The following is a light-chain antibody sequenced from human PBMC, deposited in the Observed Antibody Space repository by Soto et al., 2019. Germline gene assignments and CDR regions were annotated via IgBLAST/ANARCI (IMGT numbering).Light chain of an antibody. J-gene: IGLJ3*02. CDR1: SGHSSYA. V-gene: IGLV4-69*01. CDR2: LNSDGSH. CDR3: QTWGTGLWV. Sequence: QLVLTQSPSASASLGASVKLTCTLSSGHSSYAIAWHQQQPEKGPRYLMKLNSDGSHSKGDGIPDRFPGSSSGAERYLTISSLQSEDEADYYCQTWGTGLWVFGGGTKVTVL.